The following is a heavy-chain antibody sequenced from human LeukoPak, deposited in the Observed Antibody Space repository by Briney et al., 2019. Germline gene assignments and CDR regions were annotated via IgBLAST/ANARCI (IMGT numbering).Heavy chain of an antibody. J-gene: IGHJ4*02. V-gene: IGHV4-34*01. Sequence: SETLSLTCAVYGGSFSGYYWSWIRQPPGKGLEWIGEINHSGSTNYNPSLKSRVTISVDTSKNQFSLKLSSVTAADTAVYYCARGYHGNLSDYWGQGTLVTVSS. CDR3: ARGYHGNLSDY. CDR1: GGSFSGYY. CDR2: INHSGST. D-gene: IGHD2-2*01.